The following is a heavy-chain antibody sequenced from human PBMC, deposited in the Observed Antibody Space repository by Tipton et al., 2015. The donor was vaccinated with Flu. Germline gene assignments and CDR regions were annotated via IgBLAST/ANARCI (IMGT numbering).Heavy chain of an antibody. J-gene: IGHJ6*02. V-gene: IGHV4-61*02. D-gene: IGHD3-10*01. CDR3: ARDDGDYGLGSYHYYYGMDV. CDR1: GDSISSGTYY. CDR2: VYTSGST. Sequence: TLSLTCTVSGDSISSGTYYWSWIRQPAGKGLEWIGRVYTSGSTNYNPSLRGRVTISVDTSKNQFSLKLSSVTAADTAVYYCARDDGDYGLGSYHYYYGMDVWGQGTTVTVSS.